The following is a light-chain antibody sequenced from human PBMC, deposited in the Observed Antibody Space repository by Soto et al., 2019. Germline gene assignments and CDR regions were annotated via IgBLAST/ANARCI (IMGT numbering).Light chain of an antibody. CDR3: CSYAGSSTWV. J-gene: IGLJ3*02. Sequence: SALTQPRSMSGSPGHSVTISCTGSSSDVGGYYYVAWYQQHPGRAPELIISEVSKRPSGVPDRFSGSKSGNTASLTISGLQAEDEADYYCCSYAGSSTWVFGGGTKLTVL. CDR2: EVS. CDR1: SSDVGGYYY. V-gene: IGLV2-11*01.